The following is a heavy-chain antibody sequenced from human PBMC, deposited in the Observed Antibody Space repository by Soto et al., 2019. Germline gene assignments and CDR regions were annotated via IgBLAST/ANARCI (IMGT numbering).Heavy chain of an antibody. Sequence: EVQLLESGGGLEQPGGSLRLSCAASGFTFSSYAMNWVRQAPGKGLEWVSVISGSGDSTYYADSVKGRFTISRDNSKNTLYLQMNILRAEDTAVYYCARRGSGSYYDYWGQGTLVTVSS. CDR3: ARRGSGSYYDY. CDR1: GFTFSSYA. CDR2: ISGSGDST. J-gene: IGHJ4*02. D-gene: IGHD1-26*01. V-gene: IGHV3-23*01.